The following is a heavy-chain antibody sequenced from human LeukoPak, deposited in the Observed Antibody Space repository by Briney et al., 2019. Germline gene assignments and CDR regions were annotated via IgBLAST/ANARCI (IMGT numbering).Heavy chain of an antibody. CDR1: GGTFSSYA. Sequence: SVKVSCKASGGTFSSYAISWVRQAPGQGLEWMGGIIPIFGTANYAQKFQGRVTITADESTSTAYMELSSLRSEDTAVYYCATRYYYDSNGYPGRDYWGQGTLVTVSS. CDR2: IIPIFGTA. V-gene: IGHV1-69*13. D-gene: IGHD3-22*01. J-gene: IGHJ4*02. CDR3: ATRYYYDSNGYPGRDY.